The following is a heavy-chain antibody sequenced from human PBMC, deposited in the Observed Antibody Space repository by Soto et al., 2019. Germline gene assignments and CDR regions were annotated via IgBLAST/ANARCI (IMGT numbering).Heavy chain of an antibody. Sequence: QVQLVQSGAEVKEPGASVKVSCKASGYTFTSYGISWVRQAPGQGLEWMGWISVYNGNTNYAQKFQGRVTITTDTSTSTAYMELRSLRSDDTAVYYCARVYDVWSGYSNPFHYWGQGTLVTVSS. CDR1: GYTFTSYG. CDR3: ARVYDVWSGYSNPFHY. V-gene: IGHV1-18*01. D-gene: IGHD3-3*01. J-gene: IGHJ4*02. CDR2: ISVYNGNT.